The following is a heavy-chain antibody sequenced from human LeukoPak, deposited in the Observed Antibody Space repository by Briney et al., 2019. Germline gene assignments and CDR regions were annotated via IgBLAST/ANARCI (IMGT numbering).Heavy chain of an antibody. CDR2: IYYSRSI. V-gene: IGHV4-61*01. D-gene: IGHD6-13*01. CDR3: ARDRGAAAGTHYYYYGMDV. J-gene: IGHJ6*02. CDR1: GDSVSRDTFY. Sequence: SETLSLTCSVSGDSVSRDTFYWSWIRQPPGKGLEWIGYIYYSRSINYNPSLKSRVTISVDMSKNQFSLKLTSVTAADTAVYYCARDRGAAAGTHYYYYGMDVWGQGTTVTV.